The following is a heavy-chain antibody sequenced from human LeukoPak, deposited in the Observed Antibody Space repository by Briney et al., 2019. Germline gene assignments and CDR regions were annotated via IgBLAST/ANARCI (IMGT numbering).Heavy chain of an antibody. CDR2: IYSGGST. CDR3: ARGWKDYFDY. Sequence: QPGGSLRLSCAASGFTVSSNHMSWVRQAPGKGLEWVSVIYSGGSTDYADSVKGRFTISRDNLKNTLYLQMNSLRAEDTAVYYCARGWKDYFDYWGQGTLVTVSS. CDR1: GFTVSSNH. V-gene: IGHV3-53*01. J-gene: IGHJ4*02. D-gene: IGHD1-1*01.